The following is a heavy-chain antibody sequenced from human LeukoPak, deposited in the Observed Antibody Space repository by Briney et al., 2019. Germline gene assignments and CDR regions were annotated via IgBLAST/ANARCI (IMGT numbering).Heavy chain of an antibody. V-gene: IGHV3-30-3*01. CDR3: AREQGYCSGGSCYFPYYYYGMDV. CDR2: ISYDGSNK. CDR1: GFTFSSYA. D-gene: IGHD2-15*01. Sequence: PGGSLRLSCAAPGFTFSSYAMHWVRQAPGKGLEWVAVISYDGSNKYYADSVKGRFTISRDNSKNTLYLQMNSLRAEDTAVYYCAREQGYCSGGSCYFPYYYYGMDVWGQGTTVTVSS. J-gene: IGHJ6*02.